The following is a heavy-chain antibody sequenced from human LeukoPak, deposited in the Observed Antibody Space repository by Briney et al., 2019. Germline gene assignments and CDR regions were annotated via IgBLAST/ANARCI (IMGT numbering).Heavy chain of an antibody. CDR2: ISGSGGST. CDR3: AKDPNDYVWGSYARLRFDY. D-gene: IGHD3-16*01. Sequence: QTGGSLRLSCVASGFTFSSYAMSWVRQAPGKGLEWVSAISGSGGSTYYADSVKGRFTISRDNSKNTLYLQMNSLRAEDTAVYYCAKDPNDYVWGSYARLRFDYWGQGTLVTVSS. J-gene: IGHJ4*02. CDR1: GFTFSSYA. V-gene: IGHV3-23*01.